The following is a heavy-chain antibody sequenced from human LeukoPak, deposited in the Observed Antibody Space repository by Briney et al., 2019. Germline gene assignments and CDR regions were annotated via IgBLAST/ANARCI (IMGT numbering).Heavy chain of an antibody. V-gene: IGHV1-2*02. CDR2: VNPNSGGT. CDR1: GYTFTGYY. CDR3: ARDRPLDADDYYGFYYFDY. Sequence: ASVKVSCKASGYTFTGYYMHWVRQAPGQGLEWMGWVNPNSGGTNHAQKFQGRVTMTRDTSISTAYMELSRLRSDDTAVYYCARDRPLDADDYYGFYYFDYWGQGTLVTVSS. D-gene: IGHD3-10*01. J-gene: IGHJ4*02.